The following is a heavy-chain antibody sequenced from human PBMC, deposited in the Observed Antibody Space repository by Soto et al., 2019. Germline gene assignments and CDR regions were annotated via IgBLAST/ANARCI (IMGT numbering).Heavy chain of an antibody. D-gene: IGHD3-16*01. CDR1: GGPISSGGYY. J-gene: IGHJ6*02. CDR3: GRDLARYGMDV. CDR2: IYYSGST. Sequence: SETLSLTCTVSGGPISSGGYYWIWIRQHPGKGLEWIGYIYYSGSTYYNPSLKSRVTISVDTSKNQFSLKLSSVTAADTAVYYCGRDLARYGMDVWGQGATVTVSS. V-gene: IGHV4-31*03.